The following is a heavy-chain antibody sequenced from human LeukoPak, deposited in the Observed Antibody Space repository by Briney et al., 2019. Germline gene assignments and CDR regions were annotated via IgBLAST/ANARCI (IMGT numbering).Heavy chain of an antibody. Sequence: ASVKVSCKASGYTFTSYGISWVRQAPGQGLEWMGWISAYNGNTNYAQKLLGRVTMTTDTSTSTAYMELRSLRSDDTAVYYCARSSATVTTFRSRNYYYGMDVWGQGTTVTVSS. V-gene: IGHV1-18*01. J-gene: IGHJ6*02. CDR1: GYTFTSYG. CDR3: ARSSATVTTFRSRNYYYGMDV. D-gene: IGHD4-17*01. CDR2: ISAYNGNT.